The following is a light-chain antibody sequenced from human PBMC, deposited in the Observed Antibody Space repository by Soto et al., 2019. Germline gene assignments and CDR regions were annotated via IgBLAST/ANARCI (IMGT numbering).Light chain of an antibody. J-gene: IGKJ4*01. CDR2: AAS. CDR1: QGISIW. Sequence: DIQMAQSPSSVSASVGDRVTISGRASQGISIWLAWYQQKPGKAPKLLVYAASNLQRGVPSRFSGSGSGTHFTLTISSLQPEDFATYYCQQVNSFPPTFGGGTKVDIK. CDR3: QQVNSFPPT. V-gene: IGKV1-12*01.